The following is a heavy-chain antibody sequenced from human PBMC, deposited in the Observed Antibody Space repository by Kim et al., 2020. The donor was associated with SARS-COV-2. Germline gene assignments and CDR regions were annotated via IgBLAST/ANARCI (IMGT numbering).Heavy chain of an antibody. J-gene: IGHJ4*02. CDR2: VNPSGGSP. CDR3: AVPFVVVTAGPFDY. V-gene: IGHV1-46*01. CDR1: GYTFTDYY. D-gene: IGHD2-21*02. Sequence: ASVKVSCKASGYTFTDYYIHWVRQVPGQGLEWMGVVNPSGGSPDYAQKFQGRVSMTRDTSTKTVYMELSSLRSEDTAVYYCAVPFVVVTAGPFDYWGQGTLVTVSS.